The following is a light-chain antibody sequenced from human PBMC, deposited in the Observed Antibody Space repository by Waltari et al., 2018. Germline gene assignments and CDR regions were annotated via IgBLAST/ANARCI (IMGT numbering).Light chain of an antibody. CDR2: GAS. J-gene: IGKJ1*01. V-gene: IGKV3-20*01. Sequence: ERVLPQSPDTLSLSRGDGDTLSCRASQCVSSAYLAWYQQKPGQAPRLLIYGASNRATGIPDRFSGSGSGTEFTLTINRLEPEDFAVYYCQQYSSSPWTFGQGTKVEIK. CDR1: QCVSSAY. CDR3: QQYSSSPWT.